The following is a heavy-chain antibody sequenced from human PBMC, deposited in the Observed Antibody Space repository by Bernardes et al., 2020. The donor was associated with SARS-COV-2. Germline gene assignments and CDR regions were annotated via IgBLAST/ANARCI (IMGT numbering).Heavy chain of an antibody. CDR3: ARDNLPGYYDILTGYFNYYYYGMDV. J-gene: IGHJ6*02. CDR1: GFTFNSYW. D-gene: IGHD3-9*01. CDR2: INGDGTST. V-gene: IGHV3-74*01. Sequence: GGSLRLSCAVSGFTFNSYWMHWIRQAPGKGLVWVSRINGDGTSTSYADAVKGRFTISRDNAKNSLYLQMNSLRAEDTAVYYCARDNLPGYYDILTGYFNYYYYGMDVWGQGTTVTVSS.